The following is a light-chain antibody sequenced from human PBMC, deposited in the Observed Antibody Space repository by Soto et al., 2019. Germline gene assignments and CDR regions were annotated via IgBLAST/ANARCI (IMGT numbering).Light chain of an antibody. CDR3: CSYAGRV. V-gene: IGLV2-23*02. Sequence: QSALTQPASVSVSPGQSITISCTATSSDVASYNLVSWYQQHPGKAPKLMIYEVSKRPSGVSNRFSGSKTGNTASLTISGLQDEDEADYYCCSYAGRVFGTGTKVTVL. CDR2: EVS. CDR1: SSDVASYNL. J-gene: IGLJ1*01.